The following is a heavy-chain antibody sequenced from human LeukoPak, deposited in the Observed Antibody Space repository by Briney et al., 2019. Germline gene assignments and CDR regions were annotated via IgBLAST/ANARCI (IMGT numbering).Heavy chain of an antibody. CDR2: IYYSGST. Sequence: SETLSLTCTVSGGSISSYYWSWIRQPPGKGLEWIGYIYYSGSTNYNPSLKSRVTISVDTSKNQFSLKLSSVTAADTAVYYCARADSYYDFWSGYYTGSRFDYWGQGTLVTVSS. CDR3: ARADSYYDFWSGYYTGSRFDY. V-gene: IGHV4-59*01. D-gene: IGHD3-3*01. J-gene: IGHJ4*02. CDR1: GGSISSYY.